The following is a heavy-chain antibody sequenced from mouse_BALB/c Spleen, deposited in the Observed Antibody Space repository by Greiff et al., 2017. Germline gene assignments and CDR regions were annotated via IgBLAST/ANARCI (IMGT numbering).Heavy chain of an antibody. V-gene: IGHV2-9*02. D-gene: IGHD1-1*01. Sequence: QVQLKQSGPGLVAPSQSLSITCTVSGFSLTSYGVHWVRQPPGKGLEWLGVIWAGGSTNYNSALMSRLSISKDNSKSQVFLKMNSLQTDDTAMYYCARGGTTVVADWYFDVWGAGTTVTVSS. CDR1: GFSLTSYG. J-gene: IGHJ1*01. CDR2: IWAGGST. CDR3: ARGGTTVVADWYFDV.